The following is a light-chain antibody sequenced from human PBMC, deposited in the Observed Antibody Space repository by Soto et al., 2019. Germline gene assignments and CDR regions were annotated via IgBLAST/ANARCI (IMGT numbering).Light chain of an antibody. CDR1: NIGSKS. CDR2: YDT. Sequence: SYELTQPPSVSVAPGKTANITCGGKNIGSKSVHWYQQKPGQAPVLVISYDTDRPSGIPERYSGSNSGNTATLTISRVEAGDEAAYYCQVWDSSSDPVVFGGGTKVTVL. J-gene: IGLJ2*01. CDR3: QVWDSSSDPVV. V-gene: IGLV3-21*04.